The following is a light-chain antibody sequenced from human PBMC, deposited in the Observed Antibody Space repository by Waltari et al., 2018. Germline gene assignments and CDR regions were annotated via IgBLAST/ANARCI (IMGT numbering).Light chain of an antibody. Sequence: QSALTQPASVSGSPGQSITISCTGTSSDVGGYNYVSWYQQHPGKAPKLMIYDVNKRPSGVSNRLSGSKSGNTASLTISGLQAEDEADYYCNSFTSGGTYVFGTGTKVTVL. V-gene: IGLV2-14*03. J-gene: IGLJ1*01. CDR1: SSDVGGYNY. CDR2: DVN. CDR3: NSFTSGGTYV.